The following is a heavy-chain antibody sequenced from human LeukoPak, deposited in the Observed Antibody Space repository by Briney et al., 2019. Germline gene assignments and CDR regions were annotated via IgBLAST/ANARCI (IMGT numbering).Heavy chain of an antibody. CDR2: IYYSGST. CDR1: GGSISSYY. CDR3: ASYRGYTYGYYFNY. D-gene: IGHD5-18*01. V-gene: IGHV4-59*01. Sequence: SETLSLTCTVSGGSISSYYWSWIRQPPGKGLEWIGYIYYSGSTNYNPSLKSRVTISIDTSKNQCSLRLNSVTAADTAVYYCASYRGYTYGYYFNYWGQGTLVTVSS. J-gene: IGHJ4*02.